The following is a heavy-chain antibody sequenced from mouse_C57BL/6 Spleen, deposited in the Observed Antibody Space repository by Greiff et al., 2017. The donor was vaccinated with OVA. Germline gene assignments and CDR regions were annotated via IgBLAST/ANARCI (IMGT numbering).Heavy chain of an antibody. V-gene: IGHV5-15*01. CDR1: GFTFSDYG. J-gene: IGHJ1*03. CDR2: ISNLAYSI. Sequence: EVKLMESGGGLVQPGGSLKLSCAASGFTFSDYGMAWVRQAPRKGPEWVAFISNLAYSIYYADTVTGRFTISRENAKNTLYLEMSSLRSEDTAMYYCARDYYGSSFYFDVWGTGTTVTVSS. CDR3: ARDYYGSSFYFDV. D-gene: IGHD1-1*01.